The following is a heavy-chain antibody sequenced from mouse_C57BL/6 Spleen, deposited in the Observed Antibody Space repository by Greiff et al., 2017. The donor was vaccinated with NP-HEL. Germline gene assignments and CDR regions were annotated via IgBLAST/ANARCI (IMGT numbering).Heavy chain of an antibody. Sequence: EVQLQESGPGLVKPSQSLSLTCSVTGYSITSGYYWNWIRQFPGNKLEWMGYISYDGSNNYNPSLKNRISITRDTSKNQFFLKLNSVTTEDTATYYCARGGIYYDYPFAYWGQGTLVTVSA. D-gene: IGHD2-4*01. J-gene: IGHJ3*01. CDR1: GYSITSGYY. CDR3: ARGGIYYDYPFAY. V-gene: IGHV3-6*01. CDR2: ISYDGSN.